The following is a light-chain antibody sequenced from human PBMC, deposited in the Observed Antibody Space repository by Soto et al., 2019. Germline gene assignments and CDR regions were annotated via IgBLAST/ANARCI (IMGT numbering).Light chain of an antibody. CDR2: EAT. Sequence: DIQMTQSPSSLAASVGDRVTIVCRASQSISSSLNWYQQKPGKAPTLLVYEATSLQSGVPSRFSGSGYGTDFTLTISSLQPEDFATYYCHQSYNLPHTFGQATKLEI. J-gene: IGKJ2*01. CDR3: HQSYNLPHT. V-gene: IGKV1-39*01. CDR1: QSISSS.